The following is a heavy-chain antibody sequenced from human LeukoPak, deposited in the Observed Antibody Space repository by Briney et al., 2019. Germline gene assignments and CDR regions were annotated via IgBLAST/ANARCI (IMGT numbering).Heavy chain of an antibody. CDR1: GGSFSGYY. CDR3: ARDSSDGSGSIWFDP. Sequence: SETLSLTCAVYGGSFSGYYWSWIRQPPGKGLEWIGEINHSGSTNYNPSLKSRVTISVDTSKNQFSLKLSSVTAADTAVYYCARDSSDGSGSIWFDPWGQGTLVTVSS. J-gene: IGHJ5*02. V-gene: IGHV4-34*01. CDR2: INHSGST. D-gene: IGHD3-10*01.